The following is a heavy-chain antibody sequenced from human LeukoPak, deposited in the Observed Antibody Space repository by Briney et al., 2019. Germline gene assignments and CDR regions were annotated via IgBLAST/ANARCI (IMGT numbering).Heavy chain of an antibody. J-gene: IGHJ4*02. CDR1: GFTFSSYS. CDR3: ARDWRSHFDY. V-gene: IGHV3-21*01. CDR2: ISSSSSYI. Sequence: GGSLRLSCAASGFTFSSYSMNWVRQAPGKGLEWVSSISSSSSYIYYADSVKGRFTISRDNAKNSLYLQMNSLRAEVTAVYYCARDWRSHFDYWGQGTLVTVSS.